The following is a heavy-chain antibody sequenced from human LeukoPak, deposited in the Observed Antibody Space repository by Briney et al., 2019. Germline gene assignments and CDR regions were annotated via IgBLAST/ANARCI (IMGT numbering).Heavy chain of an antibody. D-gene: IGHD2/OR15-2a*01. CDR3: AREDRAVCNY. CDR2: IKQDGSEK. CDR1: GFTFSSYA. J-gene: IGHJ4*02. Sequence: PGGSLRLSCAASGFTFSSYAMSWVRQAPGKGLEWVANIKQDGSEKYYVDSVKGRFTISRDNAKNSLYLQMNSLRAEDTAVYYCAREDRAVCNYWGQGTLVTVSS. V-gene: IGHV3-7*01.